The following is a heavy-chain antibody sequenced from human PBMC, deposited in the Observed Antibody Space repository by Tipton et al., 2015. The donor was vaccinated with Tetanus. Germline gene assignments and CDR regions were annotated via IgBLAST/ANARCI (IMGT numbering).Heavy chain of an antibody. J-gene: IGHJ6*02. Sequence: QLVQSGGGLIQPGGSLRLSCVASGFTSSSHYMHWVRRVPGKGLVWVSRINTDGRRTHYADSVKGRFTISRDSAKNTLYLQMNSLRPDDTSIYYCARRSLTNYGLDVWGQGTTVTVSS. CDR3: ARRSLTNYGLDV. V-gene: IGHV3-74*02. D-gene: IGHD1/OR15-1a*01. CDR2: INTDGRRT. CDR1: GFTSSSHY.